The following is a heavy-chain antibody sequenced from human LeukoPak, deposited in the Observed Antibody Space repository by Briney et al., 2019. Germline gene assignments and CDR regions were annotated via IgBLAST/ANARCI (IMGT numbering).Heavy chain of an antibody. D-gene: IGHD2-2*02. CDR2: IYYSGST. CDR3: ARAVVVPAAIPDAFDI. J-gene: IGHJ3*02. Sequence: SETLSLTCTVSGGSISSHYWSWIRQPSGKGLEWIGYIYYSGSTNYNPSLKSRVTISVDTSKNQFSLKLSSVTAADTAVYYCARAVVVPAAIPDAFDIWGQGTMVTVSS. V-gene: IGHV4-59*11. CDR1: GGSISSHY.